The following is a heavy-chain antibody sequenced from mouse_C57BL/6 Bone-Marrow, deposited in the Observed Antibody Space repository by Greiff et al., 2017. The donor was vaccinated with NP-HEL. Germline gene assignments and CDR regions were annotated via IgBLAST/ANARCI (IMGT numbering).Heavy chain of an antibody. CDR3: ASYDGSFDY. CDR2: INYDGSST. Sequence: ESEGGLVQPGSSMKLSCTASGFTFSDYYMAWVRQVPEKGLEWVANINYDGSSTYYLDSLKSRFIISRDNAKNILYLQMSSLKSEDTATYYCASYDGSFDYWGQGTTLTVSS. D-gene: IGHD2-3*01. CDR1: GFTFSDYY. J-gene: IGHJ2*01. V-gene: IGHV5-16*01.